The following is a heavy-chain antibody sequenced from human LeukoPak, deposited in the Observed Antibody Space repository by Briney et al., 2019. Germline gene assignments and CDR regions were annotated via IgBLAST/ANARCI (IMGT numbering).Heavy chain of an antibody. J-gene: IGHJ3*01. Sequence: LGGSLRLSCVASGFNFRNYVMHWVRQAPGKGLEWVAAVSQDSSNEYYADSVRGRFTISRDNSKNTVSLQMNSLGAEDTAVFQCARENDAFDVWGQGTTVTVSS. CDR2: VSQDSSNE. CDR3: ARENDAFDV. CDR1: GFNFRNYV. V-gene: IGHV3-30*07.